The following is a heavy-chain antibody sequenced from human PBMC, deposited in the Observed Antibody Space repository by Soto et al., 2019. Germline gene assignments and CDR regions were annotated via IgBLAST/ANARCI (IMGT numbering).Heavy chain of an antibody. D-gene: IGHD5-18*01. CDR1: GFTFSSYI. CDR2: ISSSSSYI. Sequence: KPGGSLRLSCAASGFTFSSYIMNWVRQSPGKGLEWVSSISSSSSYIYYADSVKGRFTISRDNAKNSLYLQMNSLRAEDTAVYYCAREGDTAMVKDYYGMDVWGQGTTVTVSS. V-gene: IGHV3-21*01. J-gene: IGHJ6*02. CDR3: AREGDTAMVKDYYGMDV.